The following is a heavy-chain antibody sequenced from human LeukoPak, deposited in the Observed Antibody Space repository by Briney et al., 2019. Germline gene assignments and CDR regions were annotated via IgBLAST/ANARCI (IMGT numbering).Heavy chain of an antibody. D-gene: IGHD6-19*01. V-gene: IGHV4-59*01. J-gene: IGHJ4*02. CDR2: IYYSGST. CDR1: GGSISSYY. Sequence: SETLSLTCTVSGGSISSYYWSWIRQPPGKGLEWIGYIYYSGSTNYNPSLKSRVTISVDTSKNQFSLKLSSVTAADTAVYYCASIAVAGTYSLDYWGQGTLVTVSS. CDR3: ASIAVAGTYSLDY.